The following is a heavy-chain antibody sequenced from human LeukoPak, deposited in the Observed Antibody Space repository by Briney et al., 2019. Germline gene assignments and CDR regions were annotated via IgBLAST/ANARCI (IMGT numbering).Heavy chain of an antibody. CDR3: ARGPTLACSGGSCYGADFDY. D-gene: IGHD2-15*01. CDR1: GGSISSYY. Sequence: PSETLSLTCTVSGGSISSYYWSWIRQPAGKGLEWIGRIYTSGSTNYNPSLKSRVTISVDTSKNQFSLKLSSVTAADTAVYYCARGPTLACSGGSCYGADFDYWGQGALVTVSS. V-gene: IGHV4-4*07. J-gene: IGHJ4*02. CDR2: IYTSGST.